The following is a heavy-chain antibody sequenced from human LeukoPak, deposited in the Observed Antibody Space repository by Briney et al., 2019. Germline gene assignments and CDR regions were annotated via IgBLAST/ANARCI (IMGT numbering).Heavy chain of an antibody. Sequence: GVLRLSCAASGFTFSSYSMHWVRQAPGKGLEWVSFISSSGTFTNYADSVKGRFTISRDNAKDSLYLQMNSLRAEDTAVYYCARVDSSGLRLDGGWFDPWGQGTLVIVSS. CDR3: ARVDSSGLRLDGGWFDP. V-gene: IGHV3-21*01. J-gene: IGHJ5*02. CDR2: ISSSGTFT. D-gene: IGHD6-19*01. CDR1: GFTFSSYS.